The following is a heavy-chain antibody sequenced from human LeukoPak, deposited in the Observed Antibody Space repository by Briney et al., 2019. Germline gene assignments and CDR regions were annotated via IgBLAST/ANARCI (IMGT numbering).Heavy chain of an antibody. CDR2: ISPSGGST. J-gene: IGHJ4*02. CDR3: ARIKQLVPHY. V-gene: IGHV1-46*01. Sequence: ASVKVSCKAFGYTFTSNYMHWVRQAPGQGPEWMGVISPSGGSTTYAQKFQGRVTLTRDMSTSTDYLELSSLRSEDTAVYYCARIKQLVPHYWGQGTLVTVSS. CDR1: GYTFTSNY. D-gene: IGHD6-6*01.